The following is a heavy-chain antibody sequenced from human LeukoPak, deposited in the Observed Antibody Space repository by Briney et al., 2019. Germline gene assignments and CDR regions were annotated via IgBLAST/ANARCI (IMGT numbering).Heavy chain of an antibody. V-gene: IGHV3-30*02. CDR1: GLTFSNYH. J-gene: IGHJ4*02. CDR3: ATQSITVGVMISPFGY. D-gene: IGHD3-16*01. Sequence: GESLRLSCAAPGLTFSNYHRHWVRQPPGKGLEWVALIQYDGATTNNVDAARGRFTTSRDNSKSTVYLQRNSLKPDDTAVYYWATQSITVGVMISPFGYWGQRTLVTVSS. CDR2: IQYDGATT.